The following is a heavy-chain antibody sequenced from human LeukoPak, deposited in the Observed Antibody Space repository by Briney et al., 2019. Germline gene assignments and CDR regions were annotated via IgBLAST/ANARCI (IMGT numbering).Heavy chain of an antibody. CDR1: GITFSSFA. Sequence: GGSLRLSCAASGITFSSFAMTWVRQAPGEGLEWVSTISGSGGSTYYADSVKGRFTISRDNSKNTLDLQMNSLRAEDTAVYYCAKARSSTVTTSFDYWGQGTLVTVSS. CDR3: AKARSSTVTTSFDY. CDR2: ISGSGGST. D-gene: IGHD4-17*01. J-gene: IGHJ4*02. V-gene: IGHV3-23*01.